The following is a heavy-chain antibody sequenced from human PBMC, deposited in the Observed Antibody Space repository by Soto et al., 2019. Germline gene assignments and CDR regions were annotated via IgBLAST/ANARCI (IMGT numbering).Heavy chain of an antibody. CDR2: INAGNGNT. Sequence: GASVKVSCKASGYTFTSYAMHWARQAPGQRLEWMGWINAGNGNTKYSQKFQGRVTITRDTSASTAYMELSSLRSEDTAVYYCARGSRLRLGEFAAFDIWGQGTMVTVS. J-gene: IGHJ3*02. V-gene: IGHV1-3*01. CDR1: GYTFTSYA. D-gene: IGHD3-16*01. CDR3: ARGSRLRLGEFAAFDI.